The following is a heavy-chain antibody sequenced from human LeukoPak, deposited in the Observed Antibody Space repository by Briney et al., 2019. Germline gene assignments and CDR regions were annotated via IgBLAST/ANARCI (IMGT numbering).Heavy chain of an antibody. D-gene: IGHD5-18*01. CDR3: ARDGGYRYGLPSDY. Sequence: NPSETLSLTCTVSGGSISSGSYDWSWIRQPAGKGLEWIGRIYTSGSTNYNPSLKSRVTISVDTSKHQFSLKLSSVTAADTAVYYCARDGGYRYGLPSDYWGQGTLVTVSS. CDR1: GGSISSGSYD. V-gene: IGHV4-61*02. CDR2: IYTSGST. J-gene: IGHJ4*02.